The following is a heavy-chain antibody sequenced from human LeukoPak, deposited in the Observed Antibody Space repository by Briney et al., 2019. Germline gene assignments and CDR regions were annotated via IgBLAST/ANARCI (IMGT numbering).Heavy chain of an antibody. CDR2: IYYSGST. J-gene: IGHJ4*02. D-gene: IGHD4-23*01. CDR3: ARVTTVVTAENYFDY. Sequence: PSQTLSLPCTVSVGPIRIGGYHGSWIRQHPGKGLVWIGYIYYSGSTYYNPSLKSRVTISVDTSKNQFSLKLSSVTAADTAVYYCARVTTVVTAENYFDYWGQGTLVTVSS. CDR1: VGPIRIGGYH. V-gene: IGHV4-31*03.